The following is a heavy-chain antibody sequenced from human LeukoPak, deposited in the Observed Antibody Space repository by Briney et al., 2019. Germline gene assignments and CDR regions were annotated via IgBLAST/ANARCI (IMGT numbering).Heavy chain of an antibody. J-gene: IGHJ4*02. Sequence: KSSETLSLTCSVSGGSISSLYWNWIRQPPGKGLEWIGYIYYNGSTNYNPSLKTRVTMFVAMSKNQFSLRLSSVTAADTAVYYCARHRAYSSSSPFVYWGQGTLVTVSS. CDR2: IYYNGST. CDR3: ARHRAYSSSSPFVY. CDR1: GGSISSLY. D-gene: IGHD6-6*01. V-gene: IGHV4-59*08.